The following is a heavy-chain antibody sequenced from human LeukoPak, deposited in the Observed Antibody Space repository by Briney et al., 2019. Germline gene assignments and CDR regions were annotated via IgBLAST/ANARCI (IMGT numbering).Heavy chain of an antibody. V-gene: IGHV3-48*03. CDR3: ARDPAGDYDFWSGYRTYYFDY. D-gene: IGHD3-3*01. Sequence: GGSLRLSCAASGFTFSDYEMNWVRQAPGKGLEWVSYISSRSTTIYYADSVKGRFTISRDNAKNSLYLQMNSLRAEDTAVYYCARDPAGDYDFWSGYRTYYFDYWGQGTLVTVSS. CDR2: ISSRSTTI. J-gene: IGHJ4*02. CDR1: GFTFSDYE.